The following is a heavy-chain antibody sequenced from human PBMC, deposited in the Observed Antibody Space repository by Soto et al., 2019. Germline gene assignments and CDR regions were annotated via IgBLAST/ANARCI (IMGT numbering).Heavy chain of an antibody. J-gene: IGHJ4*02. D-gene: IGHD2-2*01. Sequence: TGGSLRLSCTASGFSVDRAHMSWVRQAPGKGLEWISLMYREGGGGTFYAGSVKGRFTVSRDTSKNTLYLQLSSLRVEDTAVYYCARPGEFCTNTNCYQYWGQGTLVTVSS. V-gene: IGHV3-53*01. CDR1: GFSVDRAH. CDR3: ARPGEFCTNTNCYQY. CDR2: MYREGGGGT.